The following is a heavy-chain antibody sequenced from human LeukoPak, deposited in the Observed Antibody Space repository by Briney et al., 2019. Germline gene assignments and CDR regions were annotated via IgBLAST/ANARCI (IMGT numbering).Heavy chain of an antibody. CDR3: ARQGWGDTSSSPDY. Sequence: GESLKISCKGSGYSFTSYWIGWVRQMPGKGLEWMGISYPSDSDTRYSPFFQGQVIISADKSISTAYLQWRSLKASDTAMYYCARQGWGDTSSSPDYWGQGTLVTVSS. D-gene: IGHD6-6*01. V-gene: IGHV5-51*01. CDR1: GYSFTSYW. CDR2: SYPSDSDT. J-gene: IGHJ4*02.